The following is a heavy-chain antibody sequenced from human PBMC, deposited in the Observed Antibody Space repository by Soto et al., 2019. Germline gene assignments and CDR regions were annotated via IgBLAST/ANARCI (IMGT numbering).Heavy chain of an antibody. CDR1: GYTFTGYY. V-gene: IGHV1-2*04. D-gene: IGHD3-3*01. Sequence: ASVKVSCKASGYTFTGYYMHWVRQAPGQGLEWMGWINPNSGGTNYAQKFQGWVTMTRDTSISTAYMELSRLRSDDTAVYYCARDRPFGVVIIPNNWFDPWGQGTLVTVSS. CDR2: INPNSGGT. J-gene: IGHJ5*02. CDR3: ARDRPFGVVIIPNNWFDP.